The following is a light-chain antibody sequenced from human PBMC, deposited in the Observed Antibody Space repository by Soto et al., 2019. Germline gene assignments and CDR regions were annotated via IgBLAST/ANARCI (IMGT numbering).Light chain of an antibody. Sequence: IVMTKSPLSLPVTPGEPTSISCTSSQSLVRSDGYSYLDWYLQKPGQSPQLLIYLGSNRASGVPDRFSGSGSGTDFTLKISRVEAEDVGIYFCMQALQLPLTFGGGTKGQFK. CDR1: QSLVRSDGYSY. CDR3: MQALQLPLT. V-gene: IGKV2-28*01. CDR2: LGS. J-gene: IGKJ4*01.